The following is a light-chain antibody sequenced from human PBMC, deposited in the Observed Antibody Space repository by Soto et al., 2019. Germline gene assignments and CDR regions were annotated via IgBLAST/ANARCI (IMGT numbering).Light chain of an antibody. J-gene: IGKJ1*01. Sequence: PGERVTLSCRASQSVSSSYLTWYQHKPGQAPRLLIYGASTRATNFPARFSGSGSGTDFTLTISSLQPEDFAVCYFQQDYNLLPGTSGQGTKVEIK. CDR1: QSVSSSY. CDR2: GAS. V-gene: IGKV3D-7*01. CDR3: QQDYNLLPGT.